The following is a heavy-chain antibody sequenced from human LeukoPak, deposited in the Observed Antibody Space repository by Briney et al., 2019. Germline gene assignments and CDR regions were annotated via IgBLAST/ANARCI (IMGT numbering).Heavy chain of an antibody. CDR3: ARERRDGYKVYFDY. CDR2: IYGSGST. V-gene: IGHV4-4*07. D-gene: IGHD5-24*01. Sequence: SETLSLTCTVSGGSIRSYWSWIRQPAGKGLEWIGRIYGSGSTDYNPSLKSRVTMSIDTSRNQFSLNLISVTAADTAVYYCARERRDGYKVYFDYWGLGTLVTVSS. CDR1: GGSIRSY. J-gene: IGHJ4*02.